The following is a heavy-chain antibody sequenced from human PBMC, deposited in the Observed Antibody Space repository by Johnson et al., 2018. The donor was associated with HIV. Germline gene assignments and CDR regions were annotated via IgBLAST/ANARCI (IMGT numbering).Heavy chain of an antibody. CDR1: GFTFINAW. J-gene: IGHJ3*02. CDR2: INTKTDGGTT. Sequence: VQLLESGGGLVQPGGSLRLSCAASGFTFINAWMNWVRQAPGKGLEWVGRINTKTDGGTTDYAAPVTGRLSISRDDSKNTLYLQMNSLKTEDTAVYYCTTDYPHWTGGVCSDAFDIWGQGTMVTVSS. V-gene: IGHV3-15*01. CDR3: TTDYPHWTGGVCSDAFDI. D-gene: IGHD2-8*02.